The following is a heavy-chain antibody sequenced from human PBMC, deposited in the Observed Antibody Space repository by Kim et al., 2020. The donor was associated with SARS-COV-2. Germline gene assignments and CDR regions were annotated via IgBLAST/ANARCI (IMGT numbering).Heavy chain of an antibody. D-gene: IGHD4-17*01. V-gene: IGHV3-7*04. CDR3: ARVYGGYVYDVDD. J-gene: IGHJ4*02. Sequence: AHAMKSRFTISRDNTKNSLYLKKNSLRADATAVYYCARVYGGYVYDVDDWGQGTLVTVSS.